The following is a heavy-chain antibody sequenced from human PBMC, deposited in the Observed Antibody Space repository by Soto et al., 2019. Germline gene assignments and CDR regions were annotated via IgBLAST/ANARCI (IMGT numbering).Heavy chain of an antibody. V-gene: IGHV1-18*01. J-gene: IGHJ2*01. CDR3: ARGVVVVAAAMFRYFDL. Sequence: QVQLVQSGTEVKKPGASVKVSCRASGYTFTGYGISWVRQAPGQGLEWMGWISTNTGNTKYAQKLQGRVTMTKDTPTNSVFMELRSLRSDDTAVYYCARGVVVVAAAMFRYFDLWGRGTLVTVSS. D-gene: IGHD2-2*01. CDR1: GYTFTGYG. CDR2: ISTNTGNT.